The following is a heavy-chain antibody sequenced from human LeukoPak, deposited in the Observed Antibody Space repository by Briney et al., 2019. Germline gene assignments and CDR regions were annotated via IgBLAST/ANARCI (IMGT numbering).Heavy chain of an antibody. J-gene: IGHJ3*01. CDR1: GFTFSIYW. CDR3: VAGDWGARDSFDL. D-gene: IGHD2-21*02. V-gene: IGHV3-7*01. Sequence: GGSLRLSCAASGFTFSIYWMSPVRQAPGKGLEGVANINQDGSQKYYVDSLKGRFTISRHNAKNSFFLPMSSLRAEDTSVYYCVAGDWGARDSFDLWGRGTMVTVSS. CDR2: INQDGSQK.